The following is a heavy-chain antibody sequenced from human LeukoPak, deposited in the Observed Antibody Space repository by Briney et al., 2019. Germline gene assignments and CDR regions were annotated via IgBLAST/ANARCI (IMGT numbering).Heavy chain of an antibody. Sequence: GSGPTLVNPTQALTLTCTFSGFSLSTSGMCVSWIRQPPGKALEWLALIDWDDNKYYNASLGTRLAISKDTSKNQVVLTMTNMDPVDTATYFCARYLYGDSASYFDYWGQGSLVIVSS. D-gene: IGHD4-17*01. CDR2: IDWDDNK. CDR1: GFSLSTSGMC. V-gene: IGHV2-70*01. J-gene: IGHJ4*02. CDR3: ARYLYGDSASYFDY.